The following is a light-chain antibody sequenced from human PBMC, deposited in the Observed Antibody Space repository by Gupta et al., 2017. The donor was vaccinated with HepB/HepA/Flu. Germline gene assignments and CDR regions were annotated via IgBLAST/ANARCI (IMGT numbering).Light chain of an antibody. CDR2: EVS. CDR1: QSVVH. V-gene: IGKV2-30*02. J-gene: IGKJ2*01. Sequence: DVVMTQSPLSLPVALGQPASISCRSSQSVVHLNWFHQRPGQSPRRLIYEVSKRDSGVPDRFSGSGSGTDFTLKISRVEAEDVGIYYCRQGTHWPYTFGQGTKLEIK. CDR3: RQGTHWPYT.